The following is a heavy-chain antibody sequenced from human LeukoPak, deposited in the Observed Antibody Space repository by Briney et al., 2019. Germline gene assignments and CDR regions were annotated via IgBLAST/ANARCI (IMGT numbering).Heavy chain of an antibody. V-gene: IGHV4-38-2*01. CDR2: IYHSGST. D-gene: IGHD3-10*01. CDR1: GYSISSGYY. Sequence: SETLSLTCAVSGYSISSGYYWGWIRQPPGKGLEWIGSIYHSGSTYYNPSLKSRVTISVDTSKNQFSLKLSSVTVADTAVYYCARAPNMVRVDYWGQGTLVTVSS. J-gene: IGHJ4*02. CDR3: ARAPNMVRVDY.